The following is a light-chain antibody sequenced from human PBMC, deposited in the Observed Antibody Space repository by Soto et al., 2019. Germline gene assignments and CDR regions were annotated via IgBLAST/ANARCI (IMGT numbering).Light chain of an antibody. CDR3: QQSYTTVRGT. V-gene: IGKV1-39*01. Sequence: DIQMTQSPSSLSASIGDRVTITCRASQSISTYLNWYQQKPGKAPKLLIYTASSLQSGVSSRFSGSGSGTDFTLTITSLQPEDFATYYCQQSYTTVRGTFGQGTKVEVK. CDR1: QSISTY. J-gene: IGKJ1*01. CDR2: TAS.